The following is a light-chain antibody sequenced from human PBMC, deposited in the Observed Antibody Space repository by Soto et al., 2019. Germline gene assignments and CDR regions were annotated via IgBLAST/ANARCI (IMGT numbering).Light chain of an antibody. CDR3: TSYTRTRNLL. CDR1: SSDIGGYNY. V-gene: IGLV2-14*01. Sequence: QSVLTQPASVSGSPGQSITISCTGTSSDIGGYNYVSWYQHYPGQAPKLIIFEVSHRPSGVSNRFSGSKSGNTASLTISGLQTEDEADYYCTSYTRTRNLLFGGGTKLTVL. CDR2: EVS. J-gene: IGLJ2*01.